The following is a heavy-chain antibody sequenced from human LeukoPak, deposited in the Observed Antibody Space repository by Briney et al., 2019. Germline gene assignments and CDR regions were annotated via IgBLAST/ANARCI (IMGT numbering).Heavy chain of an antibody. CDR2: ISGNGGST. V-gene: IGHV3-64D*09. CDR3: VKAQYDFWSGLDY. Sequence: PGGSLRLSCSASGFTFSRYPMHWVRQAPGKGLEYVSAISGNGGSTYYADSVKGRFTISRDNSKNTLYLQMSSLRTEDTAIYHCVKAQYDFWSGLDYWRQGTLVTVSS. CDR1: GFTFSRYP. D-gene: IGHD3-3*01. J-gene: IGHJ4*02.